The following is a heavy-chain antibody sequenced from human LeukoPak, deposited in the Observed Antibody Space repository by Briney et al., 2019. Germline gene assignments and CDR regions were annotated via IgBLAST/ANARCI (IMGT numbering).Heavy chain of an antibody. CDR1: GFTFSSYE. D-gene: IGHD1/OR15-1a*01. CDR3: AKDGPITGTNGGFDY. CDR2: ISSSGSTI. V-gene: IGHV3-48*03. Sequence: GGSLRLSCAASGFTFSSYEMNWVRQAPGKGLEWVSYISSSGSTIYYADSVKGRFTISRDNSKNTLYLQMNSLRAEDTAVYYCAKDGPITGTNGGFDYWGQGTLVTVSS. J-gene: IGHJ4*02.